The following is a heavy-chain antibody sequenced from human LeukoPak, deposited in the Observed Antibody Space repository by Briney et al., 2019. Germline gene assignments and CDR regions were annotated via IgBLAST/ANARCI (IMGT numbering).Heavy chain of an antibody. D-gene: IGHD3-16*01. CDR2: IYYSGTT. CDR1: GGSINTYY. CDR3: ARGTVQMGMGERFFDF. J-gene: IGHJ4*02. Sequence: SETLSLTCSVSGGSINTYYWTWIRLSPGKGLDWISYIYYSGTTSYNPSLKSRVSMSVDTSRNQFSLRLSSVTAADTAIYYCARGTVQMGMGERFFDFWGQGTLVTVSS. V-gene: IGHV4-59*01.